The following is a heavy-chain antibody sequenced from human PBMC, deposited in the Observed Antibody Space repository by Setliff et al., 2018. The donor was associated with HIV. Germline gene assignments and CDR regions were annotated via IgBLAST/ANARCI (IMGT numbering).Heavy chain of an antibody. CDR1: GASFVGDNH. CDR2: FMYTDIHYVNYLN. J-gene: IGHJ4*02. D-gene: IGHD6-19*01. Sequence: PSETLSLTCAVSGASFVGDNHWSWIRQTPERGIEWTAYFMYTDIHYVNYLNYRNPSLASRLSISVDKSKNQFSLTLSSVTAADTAVYYCARARSDWYNVRPYYFDLWGQGTPVTVSS. CDR3: ARARSDWYNVRPYYFDL. V-gene: IGHV4-30-4*01.